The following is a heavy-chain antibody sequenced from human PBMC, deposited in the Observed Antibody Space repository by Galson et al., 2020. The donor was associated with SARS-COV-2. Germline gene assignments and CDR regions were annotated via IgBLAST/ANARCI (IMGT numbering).Heavy chain of an antibody. Sequence: ASVKVSCKASGYTFTSYYMHWVRQAPGQGLEWMGIINPSGGSTSYAQKFQGRVTMTRDTSTSTVYMELSSLRSEDTAVYYCARNYPGIAAAGALFDYWGQGTLVTVSS. CDR3: ARNYPGIAAAGALFDY. J-gene: IGHJ4*02. V-gene: IGHV1-46*03. D-gene: IGHD6-13*01. CDR2: INPSGGST. CDR1: GYTFTSYY.